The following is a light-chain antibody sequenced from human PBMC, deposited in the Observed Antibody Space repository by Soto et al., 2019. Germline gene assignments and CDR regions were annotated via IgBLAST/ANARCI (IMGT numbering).Light chain of an antibody. Sequence: QSALTQPASVSESPGQSITIPCAGTNSDVGRHDYVSWYQHHPGKAPKLIIYDVTKRPSGVSNRFSASKSDNTASLTISGLQAEDEADYYCSSYTLSSTPVLFGGGTKVTVL. J-gene: IGLJ2*01. CDR3: SSYTLSSTPVL. CDR2: DVT. CDR1: NSDVGRHDY. V-gene: IGLV2-14*03.